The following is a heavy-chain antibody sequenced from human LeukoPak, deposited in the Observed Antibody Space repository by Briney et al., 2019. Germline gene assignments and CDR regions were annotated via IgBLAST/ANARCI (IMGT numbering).Heavy chain of an antibody. D-gene: IGHD1-26*01. J-gene: IGHJ6*03. CDR3: ACRSSVYYCYMDV. CDR1: GFTFSTYG. CDR2: IRYDGSNK. Sequence: GGSLRLSCAVSGFTFSTYGMHWVRQAPGKGLEWVAFIRYDGSNKYYADSVKGRFTISRDNSKNTLYLQMNSLRAEDTAVYYCACRSSVYYCYMDVWGKGTTVTISS. V-gene: IGHV3-30*02.